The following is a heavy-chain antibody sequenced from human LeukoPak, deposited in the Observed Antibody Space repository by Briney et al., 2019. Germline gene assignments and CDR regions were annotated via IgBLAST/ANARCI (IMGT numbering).Heavy chain of an antibody. D-gene: IGHD3-16*02. CDR2: TSSSGYTI. J-gene: IGHJ4*02. V-gene: IGHV3-48*03. CDR3: ARVGYDYVWGSYRPYYFDY. Sequence: GGSLRLSCAASGFTFSGYEMNWHRQAPGKELEGVSYTSSSGYTIYYADSVKGRFTISRDNAKNSLYLQMNSLRAEDTAVYYCARVGYDYVWGSYRPYYFDYWGQGTLVTVSS. CDR1: GFTFSGYE.